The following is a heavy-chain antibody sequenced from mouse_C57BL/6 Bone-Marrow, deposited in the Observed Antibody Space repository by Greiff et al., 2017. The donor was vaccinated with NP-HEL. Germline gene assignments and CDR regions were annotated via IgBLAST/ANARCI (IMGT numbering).Heavy chain of an antibody. J-gene: IGHJ2*01. V-gene: IGHV1-9*01. CDR2: ILPGSGST. CDR3: ARWILFITTVVVPLDY. CDR1: GYTFTGYW. Sequence: VQLQQSGAELMKPGASVKLSCKASGYTFTGYWIEWVKQRPGHGLEWIGEILPGSGSTNYNEKFKGKATFTADTSSNTAYMQLSSLTTEDSAIYYCARWILFITTVVVPLDYWGQGTTLTVSS. D-gene: IGHD1-1*01.